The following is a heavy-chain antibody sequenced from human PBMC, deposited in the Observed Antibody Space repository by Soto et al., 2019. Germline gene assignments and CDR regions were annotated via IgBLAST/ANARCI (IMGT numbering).Heavy chain of an antibody. Sequence: GGSLRLSCAASGFTFSSYAMHWVRQAPGKGLEWVAVISYDGSNKYYADSVKGRFTISRDNSKNTLYLQMNSLRAEDTAVYYCVGELPPTGAFDIWGQGTMVTVSS. CDR1: GFTFSSYA. J-gene: IGHJ3*02. V-gene: IGHV3-30-3*01. CDR3: VGELPPTGAFDI. D-gene: IGHD1-1*01. CDR2: ISYDGSNK.